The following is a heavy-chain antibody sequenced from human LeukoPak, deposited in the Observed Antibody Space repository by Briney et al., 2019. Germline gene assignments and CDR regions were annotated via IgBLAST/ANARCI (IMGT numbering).Heavy chain of an antibody. V-gene: IGHV3-48*03. CDR1: GFTFSSYE. CDR3: ASLTLEWLLSDY. D-gene: IGHD3-3*01. CDR2: ISSSGSTI. J-gene: IGHJ4*02. Sequence: GGSLRLSCAASGFTFSSYEMNWVRQAPGKVLEWVSYISSSGSTIYYADSVKGRFTISRDNAKNSLYLQMNSLRAEDTAIYYCASLTLEWLLSDYWGQGTLVTVSS.